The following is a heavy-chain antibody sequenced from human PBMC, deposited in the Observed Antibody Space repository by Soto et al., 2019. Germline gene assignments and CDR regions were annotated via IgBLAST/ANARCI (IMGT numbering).Heavy chain of an antibody. D-gene: IGHD2-15*01. CDR2: ISSNGGST. CDR1: GFTFSSYA. CDR3: AVSRLGYCSGGSCYSPPDFDY. V-gene: IGHV3-64*01. J-gene: IGHJ4*02. Sequence: GGSLRLSCAASGFTFSSYAMHWVRQAPGKGLEYVSAISSNGGSTYYANSVKGRFTISRDNSKNTLYLQMGSLRAEDMAVYYCAVSRLGYCSGGSCYSPPDFDYWGQGTLVTVSS.